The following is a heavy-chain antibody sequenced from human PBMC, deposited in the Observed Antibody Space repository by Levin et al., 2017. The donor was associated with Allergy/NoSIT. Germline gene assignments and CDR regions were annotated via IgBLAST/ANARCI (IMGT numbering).Heavy chain of an antibody. J-gene: IGHJ6*02. CDR2: ISSSSSYI. V-gene: IGHV3-21*01. CDR3: LGYSYGHRYYYGMDV. CDR1: GFTFSGYS. Sequence: GESLKISCAASGFTFSGYSMNWVRQAPGKGLEWVSSISSSSSYIYYADSVKGRFTISRDNAKNSLYLQMNSLRAEDTAVYYCLGYSYGHRYYYGMDVWGQGTTVTVSS. D-gene: IGHD5-18*01.